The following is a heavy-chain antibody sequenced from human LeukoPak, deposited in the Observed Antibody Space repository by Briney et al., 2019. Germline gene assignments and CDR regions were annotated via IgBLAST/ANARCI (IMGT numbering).Heavy chain of an antibody. Sequence: SETLSLTCTVSGGSISSGGYYWSRIRQHPGKGLEWIGYIYYSGSTYYNPSLKSRVTISVDTSKNQFSLKLSSVTAADTAVYYCARAVVGVTYFDYWGQGTLVTVSS. CDR3: ARAVVGVTYFDY. V-gene: IGHV4-31*03. CDR2: IYYSGST. D-gene: IGHD2-21*02. J-gene: IGHJ4*02. CDR1: GGSISSGGYY.